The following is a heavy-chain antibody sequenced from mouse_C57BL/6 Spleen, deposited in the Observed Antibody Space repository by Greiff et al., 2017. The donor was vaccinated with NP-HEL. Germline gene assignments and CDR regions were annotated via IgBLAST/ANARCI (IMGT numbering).Heavy chain of an antibody. J-gene: IGHJ3*01. V-gene: IGHV1-15*01. CDR2: IDPETGGT. CDR1: GYTFTDYE. Sequence: VQLQESGAELVRPGASVTLSCKASGYTFTDYEMHWVKQTPVHGLEWIGAIDPETGGTAYNQKFKGKAILTADKSSSTAYMELRSLTSEDSAVYYCTRTFAYWGQGTLVTVSA. CDR3: TRTFAY.